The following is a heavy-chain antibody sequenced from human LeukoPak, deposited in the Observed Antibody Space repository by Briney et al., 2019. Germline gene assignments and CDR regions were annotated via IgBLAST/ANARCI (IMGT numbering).Heavy chain of an antibody. V-gene: IGHV4-59*01. CDR1: GGSISDYY. Sequence: MPSESLSLTCTGSGGSISDYYWSWIRQPPGKGLEWLGYIYYSGSTNYKPSLKSRVTISVDTSKNHFSLKLTSVTAADTAVYYCARGRGQFGIDYWGQGTLVTVSS. CDR2: IYYSGST. D-gene: IGHD3-16*01. J-gene: IGHJ4*02. CDR3: ARGRGQFGIDY.